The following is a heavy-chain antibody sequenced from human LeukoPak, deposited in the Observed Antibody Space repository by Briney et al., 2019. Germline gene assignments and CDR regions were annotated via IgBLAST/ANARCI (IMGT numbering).Heavy chain of an antibody. CDR3: ARQVFRYYYGSGSYLSRRNNWFDP. D-gene: IGHD3-10*01. V-gene: IGHV4-61*02. J-gene: IGHJ5*02. CDR2: IYTSGST. CDR1: GGSISSGVYY. Sequence: SETLSLTCTVSGGSISSGVYYWSWIRQPAGKGLEWIGRIYTSGSTNYNPSLKSRVTMSVDTSKNQFSLKLSSVTAADTAVYYCARQVFRYYYGSGSYLSRRNNWFDPWGQGTLVTVSS.